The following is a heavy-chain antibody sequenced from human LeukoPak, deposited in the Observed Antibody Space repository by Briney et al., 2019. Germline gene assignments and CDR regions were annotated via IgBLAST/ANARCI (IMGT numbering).Heavy chain of an antibody. CDR3: ATPPGDFWSCSHYFDY. J-gene: IGHJ4*02. Sequence: PGRSLTLSCAASGFTFNDYAMTWVRQAPGKGLEWVSGISGGSGNRDYADSVKGRFTISRDNSKNTLYLQMNSLRAEDTAVYYCATPPGDFWSCSHYFDYWGQGTLVTVSS. CDR2: ISGGSGNR. V-gene: IGHV3-23*01. D-gene: IGHD3-3*01. CDR1: GFTFNDYA.